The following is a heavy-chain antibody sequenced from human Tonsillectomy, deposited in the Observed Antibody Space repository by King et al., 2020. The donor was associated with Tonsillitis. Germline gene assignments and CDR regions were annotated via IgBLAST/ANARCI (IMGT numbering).Heavy chain of an antibody. J-gene: IGHJ4*02. D-gene: IGHD3-3*01. Sequence: QLVQSGAEVKKPGASVKVSCKASGYTFTNYAITWVRQAPGQGLEWMGWISAYNGNTNYAQNLQGRVTMTTDPSTSTAYMELRSLRSDDTAVYYCARAKIFGVVMSSFYYWGQGTLVTVSS. CDR3: ARAKIFGVVMSSFYY. CDR1: GYTFTNYA. CDR2: ISAYNGNT. V-gene: IGHV1-18*01.